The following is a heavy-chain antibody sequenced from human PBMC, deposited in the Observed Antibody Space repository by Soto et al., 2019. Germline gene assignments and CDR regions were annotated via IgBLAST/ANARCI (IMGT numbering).Heavy chain of an antibody. D-gene: IGHD3-10*01. CDR3: ASSGVRGVAPYYYYGMDV. J-gene: IGHJ6*01. CDR2: ISSSSSTR. CDR1: GFTCSSYS. V-gene: IGHV3-48*02. Sequence: GGYLRLACAASGFTCSSYSMNCVRQAPGNGLEGFSYISSSSSTRYYADSVKGRFTISRDNAKNSLYLQMNSLRDEDTAVYYCASSGVRGVAPYYYYGMDVWG.